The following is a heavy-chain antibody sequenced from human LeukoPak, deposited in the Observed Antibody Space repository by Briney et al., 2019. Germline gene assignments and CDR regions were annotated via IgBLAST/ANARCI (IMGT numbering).Heavy chain of an antibody. CDR2: IYYSGST. CDR1: GGSISSGGYY. CDR3: ARVRYCSGGSCYSPYYYYYMDV. V-gene: IGHV4-31*03. Sequence: SQTLSLTCTVFGGSISSGGYYWSWIRQHPGKGLEWIGYIYYSGSTYYNPSLKSRVTISVDTSKNQFSLKLSSVTAADTAVYYCARVRYCSGGSCYSPYYYYYMDVWGKGTTVTVSS. D-gene: IGHD2-15*01. J-gene: IGHJ6*03.